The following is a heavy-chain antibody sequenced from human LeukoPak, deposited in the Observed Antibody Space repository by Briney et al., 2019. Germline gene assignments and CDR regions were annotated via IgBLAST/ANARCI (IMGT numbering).Heavy chain of an antibody. D-gene: IGHD3-3*01. J-gene: IGHJ5*02. CDR1: GFTFRSHW. Sequence: QAGGSLRLSCAASGFTFRSHWMHWVRQAPGKGLVWVSRINRDGSSTSYADSVKGRFTISRDNAKNTLYLQMNSLRAEDTAAYYCARDASQSGYNWFDPWGQGTLVTVSS. V-gene: IGHV3-74*01. CDR3: ARDASQSGYNWFDP. CDR2: INRDGSST.